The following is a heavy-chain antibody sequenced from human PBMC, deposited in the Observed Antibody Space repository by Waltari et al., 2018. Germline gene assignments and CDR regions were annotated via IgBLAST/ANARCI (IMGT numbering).Heavy chain of an antibody. D-gene: IGHD1-7*01. CDR1: GFTFNNFY. CDR2: INPSGGST. V-gene: IGHV1-46*02. Sequence: QVQLVQSGPEVKKPGASVRVSCKASGFTFNNFYMSWVRQAPGQGLEWMGIINPSGGSTNYEQKFQGRVTMTWDTSTSTLYMDVHSLRSDDTAVFYCARSGGTTAFDYWGQGTLVTVSS. J-gene: IGHJ4*02. CDR3: ARSGGTTAFDY.